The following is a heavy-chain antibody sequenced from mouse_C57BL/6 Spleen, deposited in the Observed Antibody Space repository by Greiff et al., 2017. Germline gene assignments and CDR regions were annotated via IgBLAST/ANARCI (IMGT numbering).Heavy chain of an antibody. CDR3: DRWDVGADWLVY. D-gene: IGHD4-1*01. J-gene: IGHJ2*01. V-gene: IGHV1-55*01. CDR2: IYPGSGST. CDR1: GYTFTSYW. Sequence: VQLQQPGAELVKPGASVKMSCKASGYTFTSYWITWVKQRPGQGLEWIGDIYPGSGSTNYNEKFKSKSTLTVDTSSSTAYMQLSSLTSEDSAVADCDRWDVGADWLVYWGQGTTLTVSS.